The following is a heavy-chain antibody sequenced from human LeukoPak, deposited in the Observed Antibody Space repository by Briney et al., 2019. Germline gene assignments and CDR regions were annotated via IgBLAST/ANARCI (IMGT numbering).Heavy chain of an antibody. Sequence: ASVKVSCKVSGYTLTEVSMHWVRQAPGKGLEWMGGFYPEDGETIYAQKFQGRVTMTEDTSTDTAYMELSSLRSEDTAVYYCATSGDDSSGYYYPLDYWGQGTLVTVSS. J-gene: IGHJ4*02. V-gene: IGHV1-24*01. CDR2: FYPEDGET. D-gene: IGHD3-22*01. CDR3: ATSGDDSSGYYYPLDY. CDR1: GYTLTEVS.